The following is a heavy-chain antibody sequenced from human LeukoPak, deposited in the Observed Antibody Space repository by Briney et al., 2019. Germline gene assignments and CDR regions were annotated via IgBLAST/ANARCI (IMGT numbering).Heavy chain of an antibody. D-gene: IGHD4-17*01. Sequence: PGGSLRLSCAASGFTFSSYWMSWVRQAPGKGLQWVAKIKQDGTEKFYMDSVKGRFTISRDNARKSLYLQMNSLRAEDTAVYYCARGDFNDNGDYVDAFDVWGQGTVVTVSS. CDR1: GFTFSSYW. CDR2: IKQDGTEK. CDR3: ARGDFNDNGDYVDAFDV. J-gene: IGHJ3*01. V-gene: IGHV3-7*01.